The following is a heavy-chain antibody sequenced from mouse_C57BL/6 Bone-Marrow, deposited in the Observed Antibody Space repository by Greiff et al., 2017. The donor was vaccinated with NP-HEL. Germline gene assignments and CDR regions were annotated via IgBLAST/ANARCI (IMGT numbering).Heavy chain of an antibody. CDR1: GFTFSSYG. V-gene: IGHV5-6*01. CDR3: ARHFAWFAY. Sequence: VQLKESGGDLVKPGGSLKLSCAASGFTFSSYGMSWVRQTLDKRLEWVATISSGGSYTYYPDSVKGRFTISRDNAKNTLYLQMSSLKSEDTAMYYCARHFAWFAYWGQGTLVTVSA. J-gene: IGHJ3*01. CDR2: ISSGGSYT.